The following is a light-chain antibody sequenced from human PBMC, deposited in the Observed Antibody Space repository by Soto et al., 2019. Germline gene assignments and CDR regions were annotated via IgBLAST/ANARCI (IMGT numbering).Light chain of an antibody. CDR3: GTWDSSLSADV. J-gene: IGLJ1*01. Sequence: QSVLTQPPSVSAAPGQKVTISCSGSSSNIGNNYISWYQQLPGTAPKLLIYENNKRPSGIPDRFSGSKSGTSATLGTTGLQTGDEADYYCGTWDSSLSADVFGTGTKLTVL. CDR2: ENN. CDR1: SSNIGNNY. V-gene: IGLV1-51*02.